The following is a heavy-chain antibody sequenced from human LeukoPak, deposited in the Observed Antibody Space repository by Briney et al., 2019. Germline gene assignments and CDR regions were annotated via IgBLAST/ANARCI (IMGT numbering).Heavy chain of an antibody. J-gene: IGHJ4*02. CDR3: ARLTGTTGFDY. CDR1: GFPFSSYW. CDR2: IKQDGSDK. V-gene: IGHV3-7*01. Sequence: GGSLRLSCAASGFPFSSYWMSWVRQAPAKGLEWVANIKQDGSDKYYVDSVKGRFTISRDNAKNSLYLQLNSLRADDTAVYYCARLTGTTGFDYWGQGTLVTVSS. D-gene: IGHD1-1*01.